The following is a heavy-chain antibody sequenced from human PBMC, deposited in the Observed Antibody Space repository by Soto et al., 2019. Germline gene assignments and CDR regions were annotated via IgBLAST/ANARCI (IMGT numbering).Heavy chain of an antibody. CDR3: AREGYSCERYYFDN. D-gene: IGHD6-19*01. V-gene: IGHV3-48*02. CDR2: ISSSSTI. CDR1: GFTFSSYS. J-gene: IGHJ4*02. Sequence: GGSLRLSCAASGFTFSSYSMHWVRQAPGKGLEWVSYISSSSTIYYADSVKGRFTISRDNSKNSLYLQMNSLRDEDTAVYYCAREGYSCERYYFDNWGQGTLVTVSS.